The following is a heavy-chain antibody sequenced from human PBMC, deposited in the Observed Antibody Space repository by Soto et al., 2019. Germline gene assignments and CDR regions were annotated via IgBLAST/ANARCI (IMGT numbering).Heavy chain of an antibody. J-gene: IGHJ4*02. CDR1: GFAFSNYW. Sequence: EVHLVESGGGLAQPGGSLSFSGAASGFAFSNYWLWWVRQPPEKGLEWVATIKHDGGEHYYLDSVKGRFIISRHTAKNSLYLQLNSLRADDTAVYYCGTNVRGSSFDYWGRGTLVTVSS. CDR3: GTNVRGSSFDY. CDR2: IKHDGGEH. V-gene: IGHV3-7*05. D-gene: IGHD3-10*01.